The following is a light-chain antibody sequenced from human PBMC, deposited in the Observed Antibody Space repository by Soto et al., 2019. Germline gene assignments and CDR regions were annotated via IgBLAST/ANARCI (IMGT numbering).Light chain of an antibody. CDR2: TAS. Sequence: IQMTQSPSSLSASVGDRVTITCRASQTIPRSLNWYQQKPGKAPNLLIYTASILQTGAPSTFSGSGSETDFTLTISRLQPEDSGTYFCQQSHHFPYTFGQGTDLEIK. J-gene: IGKJ2*01. CDR3: QQSHHFPYT. V-gene: IGKV1-39*01. CDR1: QTIPRS.